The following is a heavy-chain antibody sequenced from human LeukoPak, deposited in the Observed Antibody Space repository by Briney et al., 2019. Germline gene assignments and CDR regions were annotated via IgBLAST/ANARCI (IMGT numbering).Heavy chain of an antibody. CDR3: ARDLQQLGAMDV. CDR1: GYTFTSYG. Sequence: ASVKVSCKASGYTFTSYGISWVRQPHGQGLEWMGWISAYNGNTNYAQKLQGRVTMTTDTSTSTACMELRSLRSDDTAVYYCARDLQQLGAMDVWGKGTTVTVSS. V-gene: IGHV1-18*01. CDR2: ISAYNGNT. D-gene: IGHD6-13*01. J-gene: IGHJ6*03.